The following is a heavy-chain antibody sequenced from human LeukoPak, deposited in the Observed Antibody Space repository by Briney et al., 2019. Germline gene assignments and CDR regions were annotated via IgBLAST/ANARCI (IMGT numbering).Heavy chain of an antibody. CDR3: ARDVAGRFDY. Sequence: KSGGSLRLSCAASGFTFSDSYMSWIRQVPGKGLEWIGYIYYSGSTNYNPSLKSRVTISVDTSKNQFSLKLSSVTAADTAVYYCARDVAGRFDYWGQGTLVTVSS. CDR1: GFTFSDSY. V-gene: IGHV4-59*01. J-gene: IGHJ4*02. D-gene: IGHD2-21*01. CDR2: IYYSGST.